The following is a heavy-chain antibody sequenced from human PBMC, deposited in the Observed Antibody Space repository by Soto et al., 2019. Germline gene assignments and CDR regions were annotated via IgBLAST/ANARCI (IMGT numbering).Heavy chain of an antibody. CDR3: AKVTDCSSTSCYTTYGMDV. V-gene: IGHV3-30*18. CDR1: GFTFSSYG. J-gene: IGHJ6*02. CDR2: ISYDGSNK. Sequence: PGGSLRLSCAASGFTFSSYGMHWVRQAPGKGLEWVAVISYDGSNKYYADSVKGRFTISRDNSKNTLYLQMNSLRAEDTAVYYCAKVTDCSSTSCYTTYGMDVWGQGTTVTVSS. D-gene: IGHD2-2*02.